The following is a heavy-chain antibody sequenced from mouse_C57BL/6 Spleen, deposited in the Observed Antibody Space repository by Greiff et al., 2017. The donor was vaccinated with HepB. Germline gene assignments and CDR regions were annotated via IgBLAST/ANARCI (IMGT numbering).Heavy chain of an antibody. CDR1: GYTFTDYY. D-gene: IGHD1-1*01. J-gene: IGHJ2*01. Sequence: VQLQQSGPELVKPGASVKISCKASGYTFTDYYMNWVQQSHGKSLEWIGDINPNNGGTSYNQKFKGKATLTVDKSSSTAYMELRSLTSEDSAVYYGARSTTVVDRYFDDWGQGTTLTVSS. V-gene: IGHV1-26*01. CDR2: INPNNGGT. CDR3: ARSTTVVDRYFDD.